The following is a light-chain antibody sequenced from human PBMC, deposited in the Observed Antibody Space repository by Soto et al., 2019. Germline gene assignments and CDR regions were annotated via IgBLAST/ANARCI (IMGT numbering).Light chain of an antibody. Sequence: QAVVTQPPSVSGAPGQRVTISCTGSSSNIAASHAVHWYQQFPGPAPKLLIYGNSNRPSWVPDRFSGSKSGTSASLVIPGVQAGEEADYYCRSYDTNRSVVFGGGTKVTVL. J-gene: IGLJ2*01. CDR1: SSNIAASHA. V-gene: IGLV1-40*01. CDR2: GNS. CDR3: RSYDTNRSVV.